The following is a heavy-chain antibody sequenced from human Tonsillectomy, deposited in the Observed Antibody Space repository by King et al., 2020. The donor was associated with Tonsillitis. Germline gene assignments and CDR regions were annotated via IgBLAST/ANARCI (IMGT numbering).Heavy chain of an antibody. CDR2: IWYDGSNE. V-gene: IGHV3-33*08. D-gene: IGHD1/OR15-1a*01. J-gene: IGHJ6*03. CDR3: ARGLCSWNNYMDV. CDR1: GFTFSSYA. Sequence: VQLVESGGGVVQPGRSLRLSCVASGFTFSSYAMHWVRQAPGKGLEWVAVIWYDGSNEYYADSVKGRFTISRDNSKNMLYLQMNSLRAEDTVVYYCARGLCSWNNYMDVWGKGTTVTVSS.